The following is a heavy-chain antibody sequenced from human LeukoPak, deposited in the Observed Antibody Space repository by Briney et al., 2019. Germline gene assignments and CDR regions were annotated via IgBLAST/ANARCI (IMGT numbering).Heavy chain of an antibody. CDR2: INSDGSST. Sequence: GGSLRFSCAASGFTFSSYWMHWVRQAPGKGLVWVPRINSDGSSTSYADSVKGRFTISRDNGKNTLYLQMNSLRAEDTAVYYCARALTAPDYWGQGTLVTVSS. D-gene: IGHD5-18*01. V-gene: IGHV3-74*01. CDR1: GFTFSSYW. J-gene: IGHJ4*02. CDR3: ARALTAPDY.